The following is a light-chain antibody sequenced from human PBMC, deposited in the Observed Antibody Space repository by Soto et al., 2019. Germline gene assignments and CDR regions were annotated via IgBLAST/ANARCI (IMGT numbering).Light chain of an antibody. Sequence: QSALTQPASVSGSPGQSITISCTGSSSDIGGYNFVSWYQLLPGEAPKLIIYDVSYRPSGVSGRFSGSKSDNTASLTISGLRAEDEADYYCSSYTTGSTLFGTGTKVTV. CDR1: SSDIGGYNF. J-gene: IGLJ1*01. CDR3: SSYTTGSTL. V-gene: IGLV2-14*03. CDR2: DVS.